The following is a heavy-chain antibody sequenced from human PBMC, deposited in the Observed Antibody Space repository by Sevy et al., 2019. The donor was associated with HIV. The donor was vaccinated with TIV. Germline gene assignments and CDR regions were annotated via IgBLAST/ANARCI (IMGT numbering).Heavy chain of an antibody. V-gene: IGHV3-23*01. CDR3: AGGDTTMITDLDY. D-gene: IGHD3-16*01. CDR2: VTSVGTT. CDR1: GLTLTTTG. Sequence: GGSLRLSCAASGLTLTTTGMSWVRQAPGKGLEWVAGVTSVGTTYYANSVRDRFTVSGDNSKNTLYLQLNSLRADDTAGFYCAGGDTTMITDLDYWGQGTLVTVSS. J-gene: IGHJ4*02.